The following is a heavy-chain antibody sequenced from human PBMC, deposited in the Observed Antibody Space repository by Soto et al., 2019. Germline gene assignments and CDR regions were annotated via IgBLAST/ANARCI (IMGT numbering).Heavy chain of an antibody. Sequence: QVQLVESGGGVVQPGRSLRLSCAASGFTFSSYAMHWVRQAPGKGLEWVAVIAYDGRKKYYADSVKGRITISRCKSKNTLYLQMNSPRIEDTAGYYCAGELDRVFDYWGQGTLVTVSS. V-gene: IGHV3-30*04. D-gene: IGHD1-1*01. J-gene: IGHJ4*02. CDR3: AGELDRVFDY. CDR1: GFTFSSYA. CDR2: IAYDGRKK.